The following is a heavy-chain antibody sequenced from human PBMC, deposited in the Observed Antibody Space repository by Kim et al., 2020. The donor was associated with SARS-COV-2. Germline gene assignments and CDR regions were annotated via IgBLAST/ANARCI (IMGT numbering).Heavy chain of an antibody. CDR2: ISGTGKTI. Sequence: GGSLRLSCAASGFTFGSFEMNWVRQVPGKGLEWISYISGTGKTIYYADSVKGRFTTSRDNVKNSLYLQMNSLGADDTAVYFGASRTVTTGFGYWGQGTLVTVSS. CDR3: ASRTVTTGFGY. J-gene: IGHJ4*02. V-gene: IGHV3-48*03. D-gene: IGHD4-17*01. CDR1: GFTFGSFE.